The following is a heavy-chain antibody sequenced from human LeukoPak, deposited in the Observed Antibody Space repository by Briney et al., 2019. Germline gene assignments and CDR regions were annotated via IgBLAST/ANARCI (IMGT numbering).Heavy chain of an antibody. CDR1: GGSISSYY. D-gene: IGHD6-13*01. J-gene: IGHJ4*02. Sequence: PSETLSLTCTVSGGSISSYYWSWIRQPPGKGLEWIGYIYYSGSTNYNPSLKSRVTISVDTSKNQFSLKLSSVTAADTAVYYCARGIAAATPLDYWGQGTLVTVSS. CDR2: IYYSGST. V-gene: IGHV4-59*12. CDR3: ARGIAAATPLDY.